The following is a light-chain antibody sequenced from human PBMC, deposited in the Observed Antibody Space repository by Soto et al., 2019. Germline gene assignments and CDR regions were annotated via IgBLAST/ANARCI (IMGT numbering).Light chain of an antibody. CDR1: SSDVGKYDY. CDR2: EVS. V-gene: IGLV2-8*01. CDR3: NSYVAGSNV. J-gene: IGLJ1*01. Sequence: QSLLTQPPSSSGSPGQSVTISCTGTSSDVGKYDYVSWFQHHPGKAPKLIIYEVSKRPSGVPDRFSGSKSGSTASLTVSGLQTEDEADYYCNSYVAGSNVFGSGTKVTVL.